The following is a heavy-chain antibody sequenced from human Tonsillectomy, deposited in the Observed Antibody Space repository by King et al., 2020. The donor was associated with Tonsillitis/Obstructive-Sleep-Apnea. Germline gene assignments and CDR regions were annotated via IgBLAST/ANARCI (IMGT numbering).Heavy chain of an antibody. CDR3: ARDGYCSSTSCQFDY. D-gene: IGHD2-2*03. CDR1: GFTFSSFG. Sequence: VQLVESGGGVVQPGRSLRLSCAASGFTFSSFGMHWVRQAPGKGLEWVAIIWYDGSNKYYADSVKGRLTISRDNSKNTLYLQMNSLRAEDTAVYYCARDGYCSSTSCQFDYWGQGTLVTVSS. CDR2: IWYDGSNK. V-gene: IGHV3-33*01. J-gene: IGHJ4*02.